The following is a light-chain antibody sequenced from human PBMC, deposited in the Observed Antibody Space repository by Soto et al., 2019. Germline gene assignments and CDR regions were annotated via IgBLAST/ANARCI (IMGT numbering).Light chain of an antibody. J-gene: IGKJ2*01. V-gene: IGKV1-39*01. Sequence: DIQMTQSPSSLSASIGDRVTINCRASQNIERYLNWYQHKEGKAPKLLMFAASNLESGVPSRFSGSGSGTDFTLTITSLQPEDFATYYCQQTFKTVHSFGQGTKVDI. CDR1: QNIERY. CDR3: QQTFKTVHS. CDR2: AAS.